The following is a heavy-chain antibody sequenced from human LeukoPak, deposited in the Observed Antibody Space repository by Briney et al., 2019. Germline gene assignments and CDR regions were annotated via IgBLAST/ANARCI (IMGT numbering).Heavy chain of an antibody. V-gene: IGHV4-39*01. CDR2: IYYSGSV. CDR3: ARQGSGGRALDI. CDR1: GGSFSSGQY. Sequence: SETLSLTCAVFGGSFSSGQYWSWIRQPPGKGLEWIGSIYYSGSVNYNPSLKTRVTISADTSKNQLSLKLTSVTAADTALYYCARQGSGGRALDIWGQGTMVTVSS. J-gene: IGHJ3*02.